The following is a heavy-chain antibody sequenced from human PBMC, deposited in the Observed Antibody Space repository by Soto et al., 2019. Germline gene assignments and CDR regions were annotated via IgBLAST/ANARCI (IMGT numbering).Heavy chain of an antibody. Sequence: GASVKVSCKASGGTFSSYAISWVRQAPGQGLEWMGGIIPIFGTANYAQKFQGRVTITADESTSTAYMELSSLRSEDTAVYYCARVPYTAMTSYYFDYRGQGTLVTVSS. V-gene: IGHV1-69*13. CDR1: GGTFSSYA. D-gene: IGHD5-18*01. CDR3: ARVPYTAMTSYYFDY. CDR2: IIPIFGTA. J-gene: IGHJ4*02.